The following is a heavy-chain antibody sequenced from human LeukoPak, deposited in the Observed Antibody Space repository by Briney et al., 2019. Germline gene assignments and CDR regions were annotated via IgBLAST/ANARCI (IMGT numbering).Heavy chain of an antibody. CDR2: IYYSGGT. CDR1: GGSISSYY. J-gene: IGHJ2*01. V-gene: IGHV4-59*01. D-gene: IGHD6-13*01. CDR3: ARKAAAGYWYFDL. Sequence: SETLSLTCTVSGGSISSYYWSWIRQPPGKGLEWIGYIYYSGGTNYNPSLKSRVTISVDTSKNQFSLKLSSVTAADTAVHYCARKAAAGYWYFDLWGRGTLVTVSS.